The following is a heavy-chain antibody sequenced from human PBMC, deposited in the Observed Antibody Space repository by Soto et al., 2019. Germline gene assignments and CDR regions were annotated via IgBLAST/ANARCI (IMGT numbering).Heavy chain of an antibody. CDR2: IDQSGYT. D-gene: IGHD1-7*01. CDR3: EAESGENWTYEAY. V-gene: IGHV4-34*01. CDR1: GGSFSGYY. Sequence: SETLSLTCAVYGGSFSGYYWNWIRQPPGKGLEWIGEIDQSGYTTYNPSLKSLVTISVDTSKNQFPLRLTSVTASDTAVYYCEAESGENWTYEAYWGQGTLVTVSS. J-gene: IGHJ4*02.